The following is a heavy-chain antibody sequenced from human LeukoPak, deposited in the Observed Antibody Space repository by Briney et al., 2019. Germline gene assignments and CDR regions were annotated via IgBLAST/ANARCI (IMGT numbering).Heavy chain of an antibody. CDR3: ARRLARYHDISGYYSFDY. CDR1: GVSISSYY. J-gene: IGHJ4*02. V-gene: IGHV4-59*08. Sequence: KPSETLSLICTVSGVSISSYYWSWIRQPPGKGLEWIGYIYYSGSTNYNPSLKSRVTISVDMYKNQFSLKLSSVTAADTAVYYCARRLARYHDISGYYSFDYWAQETLATASS. CDR2: IYYSGST. D-gene: IGHD3-22*01.